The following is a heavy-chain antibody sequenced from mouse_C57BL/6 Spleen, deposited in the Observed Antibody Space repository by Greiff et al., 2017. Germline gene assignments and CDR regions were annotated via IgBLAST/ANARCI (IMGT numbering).Heavy chain of an antibody. J-gene: IGHJ1*03. CDR2: IYPGDGDT. D-gene: IGHD4-1*01. V-gene: IGHV1-80*01. Sequence: VQLQQSGAELVKPGASVKISCKASGYAFSSYWMNWVKQRPGKGLEWIGQIYPGDGDTNYNGKFKGKATLTADKSSSTAYMQLSSLTSEDSAVYFWAREGTGPWYFDVWGTGTTVTVSS. CDR3: AREGTGPWYFDV. CDR1: GYAFSSYW.